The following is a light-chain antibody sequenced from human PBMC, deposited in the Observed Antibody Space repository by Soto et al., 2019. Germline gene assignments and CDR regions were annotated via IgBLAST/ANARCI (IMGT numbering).Light chain of an antibody. J-gene: IGLJ1*01. CDR2: EVS. Sequence: QSALTQPASVSGSPGQSITISCTGTSSDFGAYTSVSWYQQHPGKAPKLMIYEVSNRPSGVSNRFSGSKSANTASLTISGLQAEDEAHYYCTSYTSDNRSYVFGTGTKVTVL. V-gene: IGLV2-14*01. CDR3: TSYTSDNRSYV. CDR1: SSDFGAYTS.